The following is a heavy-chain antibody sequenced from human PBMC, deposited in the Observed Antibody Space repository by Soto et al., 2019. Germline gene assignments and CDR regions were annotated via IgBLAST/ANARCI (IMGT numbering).Heavy chain of an antibody. Sequence: QVQLVQSGAEEKKPGASVKISCKASGDTLSAYAIHWVRQGPGQRLEWMGWTNGGDGVITYAQQFQVRVTITRDTSATTSDMERNRLSPDDPVVYYCATTCDSGGYSSPSCIEYFHHWCQGTLVTVSS. D-gene: IGHD3-22*01. CDR3: ATTCDSGGYSSPSCIEYFHH. CDR1: GDTLSAYA. V-gene: IGHV1-3*05. CDR2: TNGGDGVI. J-gene: IGHJ1*01.